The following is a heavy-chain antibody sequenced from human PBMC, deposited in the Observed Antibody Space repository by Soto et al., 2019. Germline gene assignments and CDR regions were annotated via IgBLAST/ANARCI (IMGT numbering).Heavy chain of an antibody. Sequence: GASVKVSCKASGYTFTSYYMHWVRQMPGKGLEWMGRIDPSDSYTNYSPSFQGHVTISADKSISTAYLQWSSLKASDTAMYYCARITXSYSSGHYYYYYYGMDVWGQGTTVTVSS. CDR3: ARITXSYSSGHYYYYYYGMDV. D-gene: IGHD6-19*01. CDR2: IDPSDSYT. CDR1: GYTFTSYY. V-gene: IGHV5-10-1*01. J-gene: IGHJ6*02.